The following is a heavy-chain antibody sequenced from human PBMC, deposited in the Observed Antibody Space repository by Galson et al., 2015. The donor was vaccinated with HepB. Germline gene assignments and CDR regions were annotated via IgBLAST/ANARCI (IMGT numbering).Heavy chain of an antibody. D-gene: IGHD4-17*01. Sequence: SLRLSCAASGFTFSDYALHWVRQAPGKGLEWVAVISYDGSNKYYADSVKGRFTISRDNSKKTLYLQMNSLRLEDTGVYFCARVTLITVTTARVIPGLDYWGQGTLVTVSS. CDR2: ISYDGSNK. CDR3: ARVTLITVTTARVIPGLDY. V-gene: IGHV3-30-3*01. J-gene: IGHJ4*02. CDR1: GFTFSDYA.